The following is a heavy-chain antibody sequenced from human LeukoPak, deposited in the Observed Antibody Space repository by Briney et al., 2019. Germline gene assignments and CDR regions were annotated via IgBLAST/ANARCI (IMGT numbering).Heavy chain of an antibody. CDR1: GFTFSSYA. CDR2: ISYDGSNK. J-gene: IGHJ4*02. CDR3: ARDLELRGFDY. Sequence: GGSLRLSCAASGFTFSSYAMHWVRQAPGKGLEWVAVISYDGSNKYYADSVKGRFTISRDNSKNTLYLQMNSLRAEDTAVYYCARDLELRGFDYWAREPWSPSPQ. D-gene: IGHD1-26*01. V-gene: IGHV3-30*01.